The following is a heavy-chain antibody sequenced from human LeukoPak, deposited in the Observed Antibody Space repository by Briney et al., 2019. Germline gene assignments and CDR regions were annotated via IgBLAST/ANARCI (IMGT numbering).Heavy chain of an antibody. CDR2: IYSGDSDT. J-gene: IGHJ4*02. CDR1: GYRFNTYW. CDR3: ARRQGYSSTSCPPDY. Sequence: GGSPETSFWGSGYRFNTYWIGWGRPRPGKGVEGMGIIYSGDSDTSYIPSFQGQVTMSAHKSINTAYLQWSSLKASDTAMYYCARRQGYSSTSCPPDYWGQGTLVTVS. V-gene: IGHV5-51*01. D-gene: IGHD2-2*01.